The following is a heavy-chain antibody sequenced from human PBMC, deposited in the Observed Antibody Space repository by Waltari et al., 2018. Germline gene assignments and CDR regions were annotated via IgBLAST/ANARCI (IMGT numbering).Heavy chain of an antibody. V-gene: IGHV3-7*01. Sequence: EVHLVESGGGLVQPGGSLRLSCEASGFTFTDYWIKWVLQAPGKGPEWVANIHKDGSEKNYVDYVKGRFTISRDNAKDSVYLQMNSLRADDTAMYYCVRDHWGPDYWGQGTLVTVSS. CDR3: VRDHWGPDY. D-gene: IGHD7-27*01. CDR1: GFTFTDYW. CDR2: IHKDGSEK. J-gene: IGHJ4*02.